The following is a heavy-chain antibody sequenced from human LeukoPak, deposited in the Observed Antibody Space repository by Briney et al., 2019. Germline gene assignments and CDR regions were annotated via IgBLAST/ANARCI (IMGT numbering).Heavy chain of an antibody. CDR1: GFTFSDFY. CDR2: ISSSSTDT. Sequence: GGSLRLSCAASGFTFSDFYMSWIRQAPGKGLEWLSDISSSSTDTNYADSVKGRFTISRDNAKNSLFLQLNSLRAEDTAVYYCARDPYGDYYGMDVWGQGTTVTVSS. J-gene: IGHJ6*02. D-gene: IGHD4-17*01. V-gene: IGHV3-11*06. CDR3: ARDPYGDYYGMDV.